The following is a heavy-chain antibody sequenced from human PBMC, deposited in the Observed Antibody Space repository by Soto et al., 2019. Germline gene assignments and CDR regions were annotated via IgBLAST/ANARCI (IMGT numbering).Heavy chain of an antibody. CDR3: VRERIVVIPAGKGSLYNYYGVDV. J-gene: IGHJ6*02. CDR2: ISYNGNT. V-gene: IGHV4-31*03. D-gene: IGHD2-2*01. Sequence: SETLSLTCSVSGGSISSGSSYWGWIRQHPGKGLVWIGYISYNGNTSYYPSLESRLTISRDTSKNQFSLKLTSVTAADTAVYYCVRERIVVIPAGKGSLYNYYGVDVWGQGTTVTVSS. CDR1: GGSISSGSSY.